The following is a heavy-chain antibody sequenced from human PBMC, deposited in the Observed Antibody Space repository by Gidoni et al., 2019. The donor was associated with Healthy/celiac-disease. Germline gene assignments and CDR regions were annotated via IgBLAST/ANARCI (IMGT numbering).Heavy chain of an antibody. V-gene: IGHV4-39*01. D-gene: IGHD5-12*01. CDR3: ARWGRDGYNSYDY. CDR2: IYYSGST. CDR1: GGSIISSSYY. Sequence: QLQLQESRPGLVQPSETLSLTCTVPGGSIISSSYYWGWIRQPPGKGLEWIGSIYYSGSTYYNPSLKSRVTISVDTSKNQFSLKLSSVTAADTAVYYCARWGRDGYNSYDYWGQGTLVTVSS. J-gene: IGHJ4*02.